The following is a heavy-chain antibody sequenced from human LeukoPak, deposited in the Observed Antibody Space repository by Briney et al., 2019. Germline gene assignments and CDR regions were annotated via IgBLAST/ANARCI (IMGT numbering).Heavy chain of an antibody. D-gene: IGHD6-19*01. CDR2: IYYSGST. V-gene: IGHV4-59*01. J-gene: IGHJ3*02. CDR1: GGSISSYY. Sequence: SETLSLTCTVSGGSISSYYWSWIWQPPGKGLEWIGYIYYSGSTNYNPSLKSRVTISVDTSKNQFSLKLSSVTAADTAVYYCARDLLRQWLVNSPNDAFDIWGQGTMVTVSS. CDR3: ARDLLRQWLVNSPNDAFDI.